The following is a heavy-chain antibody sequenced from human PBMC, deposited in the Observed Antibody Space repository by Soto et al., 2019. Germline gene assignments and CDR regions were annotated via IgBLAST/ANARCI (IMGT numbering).Heavy chain of an antibody. V-gene: IGHV4-4*07. CDR3: ARGRKYYDFWSGYSHPRYYFNY. J-gene: IGHJ4*02. Sequence: SETLSLTCSVSGASMSSYYWTWIRQPAGKGLEWIGRIYHSGSTNYNPSLKSRVTISVDTSKSQFSLKLSSVTAADTAVYYCARGRKYYDFWSGYSHPRYYFNYWGQGTLVTVSS. CDR2: IYHSGST. CDR1: GASMSSYY. D-gene: IGHD3-3*01.